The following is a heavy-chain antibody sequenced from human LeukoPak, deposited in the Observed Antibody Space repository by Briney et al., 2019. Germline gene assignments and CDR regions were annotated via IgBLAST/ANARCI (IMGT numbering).Heavy chain of an antibody. CDR1: GFIFSDYY. Sequence: PGGSLRLSCAASGFIFSDYYMTWIRQAPGKGLEWLSYISGSGSDTNYADSVKGRFTTSRDNAKNSLYLQMHSLRAEDTAVYYCARVGSIAAAGTPDYWGQGTLVTVSS. V-gene: IGHV3-11*06. CDR2: ISGSGSDT. J-gene: IGHJ4*02. CDR3: ARVGSIAAAGTPDY. D-gene: IGHD6-13*01.